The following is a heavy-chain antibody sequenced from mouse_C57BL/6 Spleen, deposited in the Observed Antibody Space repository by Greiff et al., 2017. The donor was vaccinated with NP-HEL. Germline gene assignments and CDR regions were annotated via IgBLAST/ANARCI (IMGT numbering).Heavy chain of an antibody. V-gene: IGHV5-17*01. CDR1: GFTFSDYG. J-gene: IGHJ1*03. CDR3: ARGGYYGYFDV. CDR2: ISSVSITI. D-gene: IGHD2-2*01. Sequence: EVQGVESGGGLVKPGGSLKLSCAASGFTFSDYGMHWVRQAPEKGLAWVAYISSVSITISYANTVKGRFTISRDNAKNTLFLQMTSLRSEDTAMYYCARGGYYGYFDVWGTGTTVTVSS.